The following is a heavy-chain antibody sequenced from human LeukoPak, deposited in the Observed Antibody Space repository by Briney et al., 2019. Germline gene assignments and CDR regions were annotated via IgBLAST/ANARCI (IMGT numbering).Heavy chain of an antibody. J-gene: IGHJ1*01. CDR1: GFTFRGYA. CDR3: AKSAYAGYDWGYMGQS. V-gene: IGHV3-23*01. CDR2: ISESSRFI. Sequence: GGSLRLSCGASGFTFRGYAMSWVRLAPGKGLEWVSGISESSRFIHHADSVKGRFTISRDDSTNTLHLQMNSLKAEDTAVYYCAKSAYAGYDWGYMGQSWGQGTLVTVSS. D-gene: IGHD5-12*01.